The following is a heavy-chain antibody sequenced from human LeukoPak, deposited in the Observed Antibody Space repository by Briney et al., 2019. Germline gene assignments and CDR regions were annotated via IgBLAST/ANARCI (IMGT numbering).Heavy chain of an antibody. CDR3: ARAYSSSWPPLGY. V-gene: IGHV1-69*02. CDR1: GGTFSSYT. CDR2: IIPILGIA. Sequence: SVKVSCKASGGTFSSYTISWVRQAPGQGLEWMGRIIPILGIANYAQKFQGRVTITADKSTSTAYMELSSLRSEDTAAYYCARAYSSSWPPLGYWGQGTLVTVSS. J-gene: IGHJ4*02. D-gene: IGHD6-13*01.